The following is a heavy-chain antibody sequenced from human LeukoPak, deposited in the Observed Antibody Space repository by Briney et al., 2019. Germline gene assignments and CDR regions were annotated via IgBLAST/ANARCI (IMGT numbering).Heavy chain of an antibody. V-gene: IGHV4-39*07. CDR2: IYYSGST. Sequence: PSETLSLTCTVSGGSISSSSYYWSWIRQPPGKGLEWIGSIYYSGSTYYNPSLKSRVTISVDTSKNQFSLKLSSVTAADTAVYYCARGPNYPSPSPFDYWGQGTLVTVSS. D-gene: IGHD5-24*01. CDR1: GGSISSSSYY. CDR3: ARGPNYPSPSPFDY. J-gene: IGHJ4*02.